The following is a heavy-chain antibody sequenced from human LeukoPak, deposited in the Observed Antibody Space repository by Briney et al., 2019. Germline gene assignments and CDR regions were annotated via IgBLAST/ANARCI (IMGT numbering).Heavy chain of an antibody. Sequence: SETLSLTCAVYGGSFSGYYWGWIRQPPGKGLEWIGSIYYSGSTYYNPSLKSRVTISVDTSKNQFSLKLSSVTAADTAVYYCATMVRGPQKNWFDPWGQGTLVTVSS. CDR3: ATMVRGPQKNWFDP. CDR1: GGSFSGYY. D-gene: IGHD3-10*01. V-gene: IGHV4-39*01. J-gene: IGHJ5*02. CDR2: IYYSGST.